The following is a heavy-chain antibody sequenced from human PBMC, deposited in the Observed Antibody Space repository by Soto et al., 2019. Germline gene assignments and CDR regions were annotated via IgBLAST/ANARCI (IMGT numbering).Heavy chain of an antibody. V-gene: IGHV3-30*18. CDR3: AKDLRGYSSSWPRDYYYGMDV. Sequence: HPGGSLRLSCAASGFTFSSYGMHWVRQAPGKGLEWVAVISYDGSNKYYADSVKGRFTISRDNSKNTLYLQMNSLRAEDTAVYYCAKDLRGYSSSWPRDYYYGMDVWGQGTTVTVSS. CDR1: GFTFSSYG. CDR2: ISYDGSNK. J-gene: IGHJ6*02. D-gene: IGHD6-13*01.